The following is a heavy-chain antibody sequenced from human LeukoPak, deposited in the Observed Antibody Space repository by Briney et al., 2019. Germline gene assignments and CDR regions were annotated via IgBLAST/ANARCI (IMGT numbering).Heavy chain of an antibody. J-gene: IGHJ6*02. CDR2: INPKSGGT. Sequence: GASVKVSCKASGYTFTGYYMHWVRQAPGQGLEWMGWINPKSGGTNYAQKFQGRVTMTRDTSISTAYMELSRLRSDDTAVYYCARAASIAARYYYYYGMDVWGQGTTVTVSS. CDR3: ARAASIAARYYYYYGMDV. V-gene: IGHV1-2*02. D-gene: IGHD6-6*01. CDR1: GYTFTGYY.